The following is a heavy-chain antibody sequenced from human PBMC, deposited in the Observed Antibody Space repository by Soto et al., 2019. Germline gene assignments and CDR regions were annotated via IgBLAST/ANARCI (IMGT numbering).Heavy chain of an antibody. CDR1: GDSISSSGW. V-gene: IGHV4-4*02. Sequence: LTCAVSGDSISSSGWWTWVRQPPGKGLEWIGEVFHTGNTNYNPSLKSRVTMSVDKSTNEFSLKVTFVTAADTAIYYCARKAWVRFDYWGQGALATVSS. D-gene: IGHD7-27*01. J-gene: IGHJ4*02. CDR3: ARKAWVRFDY. CDR2: VFHTGNT.